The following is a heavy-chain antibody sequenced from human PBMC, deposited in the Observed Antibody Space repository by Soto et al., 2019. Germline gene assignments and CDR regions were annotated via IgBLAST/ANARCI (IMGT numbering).Heavy chain of an antibody. CDR1: GGSISSSSYY. V-gene: IGHV4-39*01. D-gene: IGHD1-26*01. CDR3: ARRVGAISSYFDY. J-gene: IGHJ4*02. Sequence: SETLSLTCTVSGGSISSSSYYWGWIRQPPGKGLEWIGSIYYSGSTYYNPSLKSRVTISVDTSKNQFSLKLSSVTAADTAVYYCARRVGAISSYFDYWGQGTLVTVSS. CDR2: IYYSGST.